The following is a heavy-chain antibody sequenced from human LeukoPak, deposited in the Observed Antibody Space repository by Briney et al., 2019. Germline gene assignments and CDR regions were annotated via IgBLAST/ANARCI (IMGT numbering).Heavy chain of an antibody. V-gene: IGHV4-34*01. CDR2: INHSGST. J-gene: IGHJ6*03. CDR1: GGSFSGYY. CDR3: ARGGGYYSLYYYYMDV. Sequence: SETLSLTCAVYGGSFSGYYWSWIRQPPGKGLEWIGEINHSGSTNYNPSLKSRVTISVDTSKNQFSLKLSSVTAADTAVYYCARGGGYYSLYYYYMDVWGKGTTVTVSS. D-gene: IGHD3-22*01.